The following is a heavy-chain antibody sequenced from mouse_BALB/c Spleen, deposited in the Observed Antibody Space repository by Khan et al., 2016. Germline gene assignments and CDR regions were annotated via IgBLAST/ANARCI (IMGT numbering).Heavy chain of an antibody. Sequence: QVRLQQSGAELVRPGSSVKISCKASGYAFSNYLMNWVKQGPGQGLEWIGQIYPGDGNTNYNGKFKDKATLTADKSSSTAYMQLNGLTAEDSAVYFCARSWYNYFAYWGQGTLVTVAA. D-gene: IGHD2-1*01. CDR2: IYPGDGNT. J-gene: IGHJ3*01. CDR3: ARSWYNYFAY. CDR1: GYAFSNYL. V-gene: IGHV1-80*01.